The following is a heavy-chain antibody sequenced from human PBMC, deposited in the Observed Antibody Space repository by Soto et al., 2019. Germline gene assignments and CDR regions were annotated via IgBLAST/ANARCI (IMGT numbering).Heavy chain of an antibody. CDR3: ARVGSSGWGALHYAHGMDV. Sequence: QVQLQQWGAGLVKPSEPLSLTCAVYGAPFNGYYWSWIRQPPGKGLEWIGEINHGERTKYNPSTNSRVRMSVDTSKTQFSLDMSSVTAAHTGVYSCARVGSSGWGALHYAHGMDVWGHGTTVTVSS. CDR1: GAPFNGYY. V-gene: IGHV4-34*02. D-gene: IGHD6-19*01. J-gene: IGHJ6*02. CDR2: INHGERT.